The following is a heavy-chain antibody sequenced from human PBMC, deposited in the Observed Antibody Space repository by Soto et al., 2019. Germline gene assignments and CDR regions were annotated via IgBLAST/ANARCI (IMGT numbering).Heavy chain of an antibody. CDR2: IYYSGST. Sequence: QVQLQESGPGLVKPSQTLSLTCPVSGGSISSGGYYWSWIRQHPGTGLEWIGYIYYSGSTYYNPSLKSRVTISVDTSKNRFSLKLSSVTAADTAVYYCARTTTTYNYGSGRYIDYWGQGTLVTVSS. D-gene: IGHD3-10*01. CDR3: ARTTTTYNYGSGRYIDY. J-gene: IGHJ4*02. CDR1: GGSISSGGYY. V-gene: IGHV4-31*03.